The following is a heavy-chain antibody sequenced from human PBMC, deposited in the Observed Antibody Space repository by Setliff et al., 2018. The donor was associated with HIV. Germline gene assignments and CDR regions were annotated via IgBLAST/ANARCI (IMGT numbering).Heavy chain of an antibody. D-gene: IGHD3-22*01. Sequence: GESLKISCTASGFNFDLYAFHWVRQAPGKGLEWVAVVSYDGSYKNYADSVKGRFTISRDNSRSTIYVQMNSLRAEDTAVYYCARDLTTIVTRKVFDIWGQGTKVTVSS. V-gene: IGHV3-30*04. CDR2: VSYDGSYK. CDR3: ARDLTTIVTRKVFDI. CDR1: GFNFDLYA. J-gene: IGHJ3*02.